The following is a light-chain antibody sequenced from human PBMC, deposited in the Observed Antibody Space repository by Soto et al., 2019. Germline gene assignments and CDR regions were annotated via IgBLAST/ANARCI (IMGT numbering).Light chain of an antibody. CDR2: NVS. V-gene: IGKV1-13*02. Sequence: AIQLTQSPSSLSASVGDTVTITCRASQGVQNRLTWYQQKPGKPPKLLISNVSNLENGVPSRFSGSGSGTDFTLTINSLQPGDFATYYCRQFNGCPYTFGQGTRL. CDR1: QGVQNR. J-gene: IGKJ5*01. CDR3: RQFNGCPYT.